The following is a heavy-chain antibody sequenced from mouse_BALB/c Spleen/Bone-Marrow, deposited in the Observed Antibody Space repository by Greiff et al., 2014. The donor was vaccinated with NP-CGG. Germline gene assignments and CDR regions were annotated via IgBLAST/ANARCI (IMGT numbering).Heavy chain of an antibody. V-gene: IGHV1-80*01. CDR3: ARGGISADY. CDR2: IYPGDGDT. Sequence: QVQLQQSGAELVRPGSSVKISCKASGYAFSVYWMHWVKQRPGQGLEWIGQIYPGDGDTNYNGKFKGRATLTADKSSNTAYMQLSSLTSEDSAVYFCARGGISADYWGQGTTLTVSS. J-gene: IGHJ2*01. CDR1: GYAFSVYW.